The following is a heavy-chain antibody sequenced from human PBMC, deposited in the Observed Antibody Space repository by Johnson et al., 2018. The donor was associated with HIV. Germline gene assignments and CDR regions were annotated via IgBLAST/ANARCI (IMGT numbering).Heavy chain of an antibody. CDR1: GFTFSNAW. Sequence: VQLVESGGGVVQPGGSLRLSCAASGFTFSNAWMSWVRQAPGRGLEWVGRIKSKTDGGTTDYAAPVKGRFTISRDDSKNTLYLQMNSLRAEDTAVYYCAKDREWLVPTPLDAFDIWGQGTMVTVSS. CDR2: IKSKTDGGTT. D-gene: IGHD6-19*01. V-gene: IGHV3-15*01. J-gene: IGHJ3*02. CDR3: AKDREWLVPTPLDAFDI.